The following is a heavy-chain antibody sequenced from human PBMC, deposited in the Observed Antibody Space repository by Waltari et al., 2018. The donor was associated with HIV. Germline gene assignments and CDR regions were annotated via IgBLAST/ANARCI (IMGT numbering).Heavy chain of an antibody. J-gene: IGHJ6*02. D-gene: IGHD1-26*01. CDR3: TRRTPSGTYGMDV. V-gene: IGHV3-21*01. CDR1: GFPCIDSS. CDR2: ISKNSDYI. Sequence: EVQLVESGGGLVQPGGSLRLPCAASGFPCIDSSMNWVRQDPGKGLEWVSSISKNSDYIYDAASVKGRFTISRDNAKKSVYLQMNSLRVEDTAVFYCTRRTPSGTYGMDVWGQGTTVTVSS.